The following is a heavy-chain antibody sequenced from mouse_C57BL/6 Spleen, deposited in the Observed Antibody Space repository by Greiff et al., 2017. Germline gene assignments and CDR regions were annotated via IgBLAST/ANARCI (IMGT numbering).Heavy chain of an antibody. CDR2: IYPRSGNT. V-gene: IGHV1-81*01. CDR1: GYTFTSYG. Sequence: QVQLKQSGAELARPGASVKLSCKASGYTFTSYGISWVKQRTGQGLEWIGEIYPRSGNTYYNEKFKGKATLTADKSSSTAYMELRSLTSEDSAVYFCAGYYGSSYGYFDVWGTGTTVTVSS. J-gene: IGHJ1*03. CDR3: AGYYGSSYGYFDV. D-gene: IGHD1-1*01.